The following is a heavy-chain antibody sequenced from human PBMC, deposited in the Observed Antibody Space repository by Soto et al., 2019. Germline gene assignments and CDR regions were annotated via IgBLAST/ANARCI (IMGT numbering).Heavy chain of an antibody. J-gene: IGHJ6*03. D-gene: IGHD4-4*01. Sequence: PGGSLRLSCAASGFTLSSYSMSWVRQAPGKGLEWISYISTSSSTIYYADSVKGRFTISRDNAKNSLFLQMNSLRAEDTAVYYCARDPETTVTYYYYYMDVWGKGTTVTVSS. CDR2: ISTSSSTI. CDR1: GFTLSSYS. V-gene: IGHV3-48*01. CDR3: ARDPETTVTYYYYYMDV.